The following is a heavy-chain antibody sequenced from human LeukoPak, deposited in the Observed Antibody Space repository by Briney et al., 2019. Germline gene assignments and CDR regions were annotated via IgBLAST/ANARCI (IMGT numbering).Heavy chain of an antibody. D-gene: IGHD3-22*01. J-gene: IGHJ6*03. CDR1: GSTVTTYY. Sequence: ASVKVSCRASGSTVTTYYMHWVRQAPGQGLEWMGMINPSVGSTVYAQKFQGRVTMTRDMSTSTVYMELSSLRSEDTAAYYCARAVIPPNYYDTSGYPRGAYYYYMDVWGKGTTATVSS. CDR2: INPSVGST. CDR3: ARAVIPPNYYDTSGYPRGAYYYYMDV. V-gene: IGHV1-46*01.